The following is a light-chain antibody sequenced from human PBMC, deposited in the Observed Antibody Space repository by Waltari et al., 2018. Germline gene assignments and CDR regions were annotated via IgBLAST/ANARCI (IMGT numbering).Light chain of an antibody. CDR2: GNN. V-gene: IGLV3-19*01. J-gene: IGLJ2*01. Sequence: SSELTQDPAVSVALGQTIRITCQGDSLRTYYVSWFQQKPGQAPVLLISGNNNRPSGIPDRVSGSTSGNTASLTITGAQAEDEADYFCNSRDTSGNHLIFGGGTKLTVL. CDR3: NSRDTSGNHLI. CDR1: SLRTYY.